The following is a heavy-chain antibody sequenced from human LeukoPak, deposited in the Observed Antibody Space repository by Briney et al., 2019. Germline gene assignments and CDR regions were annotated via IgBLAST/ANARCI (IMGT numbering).Heavy chain of an antibody. Sequence: GGSLRLSCAASGFTFSSYAMSWVRQAPGKGLEWVSAISGSGGSTYYADSVKGRFTISRDNSKNTLYLQMNSLRAEDTAVYYCALAETAGYYFDYWGQGTLVTVSS. D-gene: IGHD2-21*02. J-gene: IGHJ4*02. CDR3: ALAETAGYYFDY. V-gene: IGHV3-23*01. CDR2: ISGSGGST. CDR1: GFTFSSYA.